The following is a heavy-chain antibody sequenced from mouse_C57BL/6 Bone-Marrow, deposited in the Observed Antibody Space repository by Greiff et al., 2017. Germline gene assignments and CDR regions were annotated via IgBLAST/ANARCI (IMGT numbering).Heavy chain of an antibody. Sequence: QVQLKQPGAELVKPGASVKLSCKATGYPFTSYWMHWVKQRPGQGLEWIGMIHPHSGSTNYTEKFKSKATLTVEKSSITAYMQLSSLTSEDSAVXYCARGVGRYFDYWGQGTTLTVSS. CDR1: GYPFTSYW. CDR2: IHPHSGST. CDR3: ARGVGRYFDY. V-gene: IGHV1-64*01. J-gene: IGHJ2*01. D-gene: IGHD4-1*01.